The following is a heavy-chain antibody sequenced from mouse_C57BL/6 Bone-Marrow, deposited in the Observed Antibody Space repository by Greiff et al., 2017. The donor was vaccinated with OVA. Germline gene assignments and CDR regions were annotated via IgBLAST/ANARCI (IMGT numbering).Heavy chain of an antibody. CDR3: AEGGDYGFAY. V-gene: IGHV1-61*01. J-gene: IGHJ3*01. Sequence: VQLQQPGAELVRPGSSVKLSCKASGYTFTSYWMDWVKQRPGQGLEWIGNIYPSDGETHYNQKFKDKATLTVDKSSSTAYMQLRSLTYEDTAVYSCAEGGDYGFAYWGQGTLVTGSA. CDR1: GYTFTSYW. CDR2: IYPSDGET. D-gene: IGHD2-13*01.